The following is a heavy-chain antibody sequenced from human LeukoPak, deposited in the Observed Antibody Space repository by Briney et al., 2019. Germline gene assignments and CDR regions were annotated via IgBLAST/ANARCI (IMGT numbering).Heavy chain of an antibody. D-gene: IGHD3-3*01. CDR1: GYTFTAYY. CDR2: INPNTGGT. CDR3: ARVDFWSGHNKEDWDY. V-gene: IGHV1-2*02. J-gene: IGHJ4*02. Sequence: ASVKVSCKASGYTFTAYYIHWVRQAPGRGLEWMGWINPNTGGTNYAQKFQGRVTITRDTSISTAYMELSRLRSDDTAVYYCARVDFWSGHNKEDWDYWGQGTLVTVSS.